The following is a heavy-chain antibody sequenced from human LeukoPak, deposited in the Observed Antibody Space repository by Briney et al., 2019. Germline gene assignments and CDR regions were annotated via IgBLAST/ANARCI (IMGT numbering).Heavy chain of an antibody. CDR1: AFTFSSYA. J-gene: IGHJ6*02. D-gene: IGHD2/OR15-2a*01. CDR3: AKYVSAKGPPYALDV. V-gene: IGHV3-23*01. Sequence: GGSLRLSCAASAFTFSSYAIQWVGQAPGQGLEWVAGISASGGSTWFAASVKGRLTIYRDHTKNTLYLQMNSLRAEDTAVYYCAKYVSAKGPPYALDVWGQGTTVTVSS. CDR2: ISASGGST.